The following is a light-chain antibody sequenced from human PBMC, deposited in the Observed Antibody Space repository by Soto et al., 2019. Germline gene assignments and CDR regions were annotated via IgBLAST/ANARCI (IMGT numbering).Light chain of an antibody. J-gene: IGKJ1*01. CDR1: QSISSW. CDR2: KAS. CDR3: QQYNSYSWT. V-gene: IGKV1-5*03. Sequence: DIQMTQSPSTQSESVGDRVTITCRASQSISSWLAWYQQKPGKAPKLLIYKASSLESGVPSRFSGSGSGTEFTLTISSLQPDDFATYYCQQYNSYSWTFGQGTKVDI.